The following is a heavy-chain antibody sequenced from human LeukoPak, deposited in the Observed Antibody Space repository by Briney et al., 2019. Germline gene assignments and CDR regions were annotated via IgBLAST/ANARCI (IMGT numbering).Heavy chain of an antibody. CDR2: IYPGDSNT. V-gene: IGHV5-51*01. Sequence: GESLKISCRGSGYSFTSYWIGWVRQMPGKGLEGMGIIYPGDSNTRYSTSFQGQVTISADKSISTAYLQWSSLKASDSAIYYCARTYGSGSPLDYWGQGTLVTVSS. J-gene: IGHJ4*02. D-gene: IGHD3-10*01. CDR3: ARTYGSGSPLDY. CDR1: GYSFTSYW.